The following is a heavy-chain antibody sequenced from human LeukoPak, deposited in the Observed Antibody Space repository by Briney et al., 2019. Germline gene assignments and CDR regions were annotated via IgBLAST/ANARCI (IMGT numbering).Heavy chain of an antibody. V-gene: IGHV4-61*08. CDR1: GGSISSGGYY. Sequence: PSQTLSLTCTVSGGSISSGGYYWSWIRQPPGKGLEWIGYIYYSGSTNYNPSLKSRVTISVDTSKNQFSLKLSSVTAADTAVYYCARHLIRSSGGAFDIWGQGTMVTVSS. J-gene: IGHJ3*02. CDR3: ARHLIRSSGGAFDI. CDR2: IYYSGST. D-gene: IGHD3-22*01.